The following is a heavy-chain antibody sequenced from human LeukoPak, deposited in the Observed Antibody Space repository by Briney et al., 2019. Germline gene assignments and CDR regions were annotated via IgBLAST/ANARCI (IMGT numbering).Heavy chain of an antibody. CDR3: AELGITMIGGV. D-gene: IGHD3-10*02. Sequence: GGSLRLSCAASGFTFNTIGMAWVRQFPGKGLEWVSYISSSGSDLFYADSVKGRFTISRDNAKNSLDLQMNSLRAEDTAVYYCAELGITMIGGVWGKGTTVTISS. CDR1: GFTFNTIG. J-gene: IGHJ6*04. CDR2: ISSSGSDL. V-gene: IGHV3-21*05.